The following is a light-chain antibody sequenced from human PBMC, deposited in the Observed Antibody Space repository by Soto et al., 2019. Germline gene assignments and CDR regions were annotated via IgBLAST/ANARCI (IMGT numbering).Light chain of an antibody. J-gene: IGKJ1*01. Sequence: DIRVPQSTSTLSASVGDRVTITCRASQSISNQLAWFQQKPGKAPNLLIYDASSLQSGVPSTFSGSGSGTEFTLTISSLRPDDFATYYCQQYNTYSTFAQGTKVDIK. CDR1: QSISNQ. CDR2: DAS. CDR3: QQYNTYST. V-gene: IGKV1-5*01.